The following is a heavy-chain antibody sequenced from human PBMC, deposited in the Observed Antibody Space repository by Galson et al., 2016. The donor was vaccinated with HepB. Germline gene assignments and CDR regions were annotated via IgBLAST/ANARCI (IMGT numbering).Heavy chain of an antibody. Sequence: SLRLSCAASGFSFSNYGMHWVRQAPGKGLEWVAVTWYDGSEKYYAESVKGRFTISRDNSKNMLYLQMNSLRAEDTAVYYCARDRVVGSGTYILGIWGQGTLVTVSS. CDR1: GFSFSNYG. CDR3: ARDRVVGSGTYILGI. V-gene: IGHV3-33*01. CDR2: TWYDGSEK. D-gene: IGHD1-26*01. J-gene: IGHJ4*02.